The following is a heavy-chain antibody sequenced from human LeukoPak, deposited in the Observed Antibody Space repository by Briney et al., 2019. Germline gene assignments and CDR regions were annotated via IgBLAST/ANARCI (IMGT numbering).Heavy chain of an antibody. CDR2: INHSGST. D-gene: IGHD3-10*01. Sequence: PSETLSLTCAVYGGSFSGYYWSWIRQPPGKGLEWIGEINHSGSTNYNPSLKSRVTISVDTSKNQFSLKLSSVTAADTAVYYCARVLWFGELFPDAFDIWGQGTMVTVSS. CDR3: ARVLWFGELFPDAFDI. CDR1: GGSFSGYY. V-gene: IGHV4-34*01. J-gene: IGHJ3*02.